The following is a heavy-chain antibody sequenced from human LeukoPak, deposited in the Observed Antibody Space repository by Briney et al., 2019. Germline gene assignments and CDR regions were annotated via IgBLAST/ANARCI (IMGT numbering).Heavy chain of an antibody. J-gene: IGHJ4*02. CDR2: IYPVDSDT. Sequence: GASVKVSCKASGYTFTSYGISWVRQMPGKGLEWMGIIYPVDSDTRYSPSFQGQVTISADKSISTAYLQWSSLKASDTAMYYCARRPHCSTTSCYDFDYWGQGTLVPVSS. D-gene: IGHD2-2*01. V-gene: IGHV5-51*01. CDR3: ARRPHCSTTSCYDFDY. CDR1: GYTFTSYG.